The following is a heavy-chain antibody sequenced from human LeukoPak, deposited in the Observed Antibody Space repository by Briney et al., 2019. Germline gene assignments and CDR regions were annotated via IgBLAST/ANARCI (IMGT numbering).Heavy chain of an antibody. CDR2: VSGSGGST. J-gene: IGHJ4*02. CDR1: GFTFSSYA. D-gene: IGHD6-25*01. Sequence: PGGSLRLSCPASGFTFSSYAMSWVRQAPGKGLEWVSTVSGSGGSTSYADSVKGRFTISGDNSKNTLSLQMNSLRAEDTALYYCAKGRYSSGWDYFDYWGQGTLVTVSS. CDR3: AKGRYSSGWDYFDY. V-gene: IGHV3-23*01.